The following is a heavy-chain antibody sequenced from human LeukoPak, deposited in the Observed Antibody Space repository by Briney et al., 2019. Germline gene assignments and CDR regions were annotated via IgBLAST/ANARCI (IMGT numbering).Heavy chain of an antibody. CDR1: GFTFSSYW. CDR3: ARDVPPYYFDY. CDR2: IKQDGSEK. Sequence: GGSLRLSCAASGFTFSSYWMSWVRQAPGKGLEWVANIKQDGSEKYYVDPVKGRFTISRDNAKNSLYLQMNSLRAEDTAVYYCARDVPPYYFDYWGQGTLVTVSS. V-gene: IGHV3-7*01. J-gene: IGHJ4*02.